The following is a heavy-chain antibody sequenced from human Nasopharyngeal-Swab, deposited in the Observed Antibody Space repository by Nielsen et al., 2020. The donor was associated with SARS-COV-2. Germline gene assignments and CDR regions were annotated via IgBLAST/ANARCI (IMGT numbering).Heavy chain of an antibody. CDR3: VRDWRSPSKTAFDY. D-gene: IGHD6-6*01. CDR2: IYTNGGT. J-gene: IGHJ4*02. V-gene: IGHV4-61*02. CDR1: GGSLRSGDYY. Sequence: SETLSLTCDVFGGSLRSGDYYWSWIRQPAGEGLEWIGRIYTNGGTNYNPSLTSRVTISVDMSKNQFSLKLTSVTAADTAVYYCVRDWRSPSKTAFDYWGQGILVTVSS.